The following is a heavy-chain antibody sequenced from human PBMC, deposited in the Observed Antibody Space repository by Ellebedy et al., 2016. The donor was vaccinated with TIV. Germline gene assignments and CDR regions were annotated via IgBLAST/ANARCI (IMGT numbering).Heavy chain of an antibody. J-gene: IGHJ4*02. CDR1: GYTFTGYY. Sequence: AASVKVSCKASGYTFTGYYFHWVRQAPGQGLEWMGYISYNGGDTNYAQTFQGRVTMTTDTSTTTAYMDMSRLTSDDTAIYYCARVPGNWNDNKHFDYWGQGTLVTVSS. CDR2: ISYNGGDT. V-gene: IGHV1-2*02. CDR3: ARVPGNWNDNKHFDY. D-gene: IGHD1-1*01.